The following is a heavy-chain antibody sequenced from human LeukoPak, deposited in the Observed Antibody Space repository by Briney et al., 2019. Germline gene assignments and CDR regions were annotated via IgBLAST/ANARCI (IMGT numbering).Heavy chain of an antibody. Sequence: PGGSLRLSCAASGSTFSSYGMHWVRQAPGKGLEWEAFIRYDGSNEYYADSVKGRFTISRDNSKNTLYLQMNSLRAEDTAVYYCAKGPSGWYQYYFDYWGQGTLVTVSS. CDR2: IRYDGSNE. CDR3: AKGPSGWYQYYFDY. J-gene: IGHJ4*02. CDR1: GSTFSSYG. D-gene: IGHD6-19*01. V-gene: IGHV3-30*02.